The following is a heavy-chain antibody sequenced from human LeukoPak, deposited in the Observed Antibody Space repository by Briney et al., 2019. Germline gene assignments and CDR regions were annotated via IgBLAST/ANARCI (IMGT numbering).Heavy chain of an antibody. J-gene: IGHJ4*02. V-gene: IGHV4-59*12. D-gene: IGHD3-10*01. CDR3: AKDIYAVRGVPYYFDY. CDR1: GGSISSYY. Sequence: SETLSLTCTVSGGSISSYYWSWIRQPPGKGLEWIGYIYYSGSTNYNPSLKSRVTISVDTSKNQFSLKLSSVTAADTALYYCAKDIYAVRGVPYYFDYWGQGTLVTVSS. CDR2: IYYSGST.